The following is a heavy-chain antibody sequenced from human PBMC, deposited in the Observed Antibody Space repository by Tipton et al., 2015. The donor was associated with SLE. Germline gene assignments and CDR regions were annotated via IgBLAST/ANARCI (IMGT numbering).Heavy chain of an antibody. CDR1: GFTFSSYG. V-gene: IGHV3-30*02. CDR2: IRYDGSNK. Sequence: SLRLSCAASGFTFSSYGMHWVRQAPGKGLEWVAFIRYDGSNKYYADSVKGRFTISRDNSKNTLYLQMNSLRAEDTAVYYCAGEVESYCTNGVCLPNRAFDIWGQGTMVTVSS. CDR3: AGEVESYCTNGVCLPNRAFDI. J-gene: IGHJ3*02. D-gene: IGHD2-8*01.